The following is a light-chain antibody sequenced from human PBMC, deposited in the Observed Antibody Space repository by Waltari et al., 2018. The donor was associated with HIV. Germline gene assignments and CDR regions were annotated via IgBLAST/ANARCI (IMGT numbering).Light chain of an antibody. CDR1: SSTTGTNYD. CDR3: QSYDTSLGGFYV. J-gene: IGLJ1*01. Sequence: QSVLTQPPSVSGAPGQRVTIACSGSSSTTGTNYDVQGYPQLPGTAPKLLIYGDYNRPSGVPDRFTGSKSGTSASLAITGLQPEDEADYYCQSYDTSLGGFYVFGTGTKVTVL. V-gene: IGLV1-40*01. CDR2: GDY.